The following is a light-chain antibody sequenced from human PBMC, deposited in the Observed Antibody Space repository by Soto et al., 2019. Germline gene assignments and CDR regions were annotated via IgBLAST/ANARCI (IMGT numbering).Light chain of an antibody. V-gene: IGKV3-20*01. CDR1: QSVSSSS. Sequence: EIVLTQSPVTLSLSPGGRATLSCRASQSVSSSSLAWYQQKPGQAPRLLIFGTSSRAAGTPDRFSGSGSGTDFTLTISRLEPEDLAVYYCLQYGSSPRTFGHGTKVDIK. CDR3: LQYGSSPRT. J-gene: IGKJ1*01. CDR2: GTS.